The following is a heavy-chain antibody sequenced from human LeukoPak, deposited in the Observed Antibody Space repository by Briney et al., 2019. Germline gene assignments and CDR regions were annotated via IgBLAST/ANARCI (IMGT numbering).Heavy chain of an antibody. CDR1: GFTFSTYW. D-gene: IGHD3-22*01. V-gene: IGHV3-74*01. Sequence: GGSLRLSCAASGFTFSTYWMYWVRQAPGKGLVWVSRINGDGSTTSYADSVRGRFTISRDSAKNTLYLQMNSLRAEDTSVYYCAREAPKYYYDSSGYPDYWGRGTLVTVSS. J-gene: IGHJ4*02. CDR3: AREAPKYYYDSSGYPDY. CDR2: INGDGSTT.